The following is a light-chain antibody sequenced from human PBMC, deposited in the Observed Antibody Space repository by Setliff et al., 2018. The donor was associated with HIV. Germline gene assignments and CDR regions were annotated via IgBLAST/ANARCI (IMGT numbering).Light chain of an antibody. Sequence: PASVSGSPGQSITISCTGTRSDVGGYNSVSWYQQHPGKVPKVLIYEVSNRPSGVSNRFSGSKSGNTASLTISGLQAEDESDYYCSSFTSTSTVVFGGGTKVTVL. CDR1: RSDVGGYNS. J-gene: IGLJ2*01. V-gene: IGLV2-14*03. CDR3: SSFTSTSTVV. CDR2: EVS.